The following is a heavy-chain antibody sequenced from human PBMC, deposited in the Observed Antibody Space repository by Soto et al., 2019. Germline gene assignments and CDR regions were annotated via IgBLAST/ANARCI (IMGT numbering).Heavy chain of an antibody. CDR3: ARDLSSIWDIVVVVAATPGGNDAFDI. CDR2: ISAYNGNT. Sequence: ASVKVSCKASGYTFTSYGSSWVRQAPGQGLEWMGWISAYNGNTNYAQKLQGRVTMTTDTSTSTAYMELRSLRSDDTAVYYCARDLSSIWDIVVVVAATPGGNDAFDIWGQGTMVTVSS. J-gene: IGHJ3*02. V-gene: IGHV1-18*01. D-gene: IGHD2-15*01. CDR1: GYTFTSYG.